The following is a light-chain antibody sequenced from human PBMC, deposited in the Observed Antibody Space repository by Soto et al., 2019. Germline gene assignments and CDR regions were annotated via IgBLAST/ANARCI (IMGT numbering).Light chain of an antibody. CDR1: TSDIGGYNS. CDR3: QSYDSSLSTYV. CDR2: EVS. J-gene: IGLJ1*01. V-gene: IGLV2-14*01. Sequence: QSALTQPASVSGSPGQSITISCTATTSDIGGYNSVSWYQQHPGRAPKLMIYEVSNRPSGISNRFSGSKSGTSASLAITGLQAEDEADYFCQSYDSSLSTYVFGTGTKLTVL.